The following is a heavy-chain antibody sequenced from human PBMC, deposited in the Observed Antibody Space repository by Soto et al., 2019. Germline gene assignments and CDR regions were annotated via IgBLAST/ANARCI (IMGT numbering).Heavy chain of an antibody. J-gene: IGHJ4*02. CDR3: ARGWLGQLDY. V-gene: IGHV4-59*12. Sequence: SETLSLTCTVSGGSISSYYWSWIRQPPGKGLEWIGYIYYSGSTNYNPSLKSRVTISVDKSKNQFSLKLSSVTAADTAVYYCARGWLGQLDYWGQGTLVTVSS. CDR2: IYYSGST. D-gene: IGHD6-19*01. CDR1: GGSISSYY.